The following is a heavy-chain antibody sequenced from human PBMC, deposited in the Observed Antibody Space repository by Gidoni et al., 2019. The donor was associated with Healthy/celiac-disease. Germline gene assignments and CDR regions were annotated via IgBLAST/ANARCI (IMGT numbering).Heavy chain of an antibody. V-gene: IGHV4-59*08. Sequence: QVQLQESGPGLVKPSETLSLTCTVSGGSISSYYWSWIRQPPGKGLEWIGYIYYSGSTNYNPSLKSRVTISVDTSKNQFSLKLSSVTAADTAVYYCARHVSDSPFDYWGQGTLVTVSS. CDR2: IYYSGST. D-gene: IGHD2-21*01. CDR1: GGSISSYY. CDR3: ARHVSDSPFDY. J-gene: IGHJ4*02.